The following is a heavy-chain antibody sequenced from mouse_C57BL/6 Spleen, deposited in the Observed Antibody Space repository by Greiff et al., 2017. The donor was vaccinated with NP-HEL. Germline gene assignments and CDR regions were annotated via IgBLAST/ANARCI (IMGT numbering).Heavy chain of an antibody. CDR2: IHPNSGST. Sequence: QVQLQQPGAELVKPGASVKLSCKASGYTFTSYWMHWVKQRPGQGLEWIGMIHPNSGSTNYNEKFKSKATLTIDKSSSTAYMQLSSLTSEDSAVYYCARELGLYYGSSFAMDYWGQGTSVTVSS. J-gene: IGHJ4*01. V-gene: IGHV1-64*01. D-gene: IGHD1-1*01. CDR1: GYTFTSYW. CDR3: ARELGLYYGSSFAMDY.